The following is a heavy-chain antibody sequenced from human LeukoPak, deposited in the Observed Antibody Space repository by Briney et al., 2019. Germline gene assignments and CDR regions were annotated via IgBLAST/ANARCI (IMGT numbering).Heavy chain of an antibody. CDR3: ASSTTAVTRFVKY. D-gene: IGHD4-23*01. Sequence: SETLSLTCVVSGGSVSGYYWGWIRQPPGRGLEWSGYISYSGTTFYNPSLKSRVNISLDTSKNQFSLKLRSVTAADTAVYYCASSTTAVTRFVKYWGQGTLVSVSS. CDR2: ISYSGTT. V-gene: IGHV4-59*04. J-gene: IGHJ1*01. CDR1: GGSVSGYY.